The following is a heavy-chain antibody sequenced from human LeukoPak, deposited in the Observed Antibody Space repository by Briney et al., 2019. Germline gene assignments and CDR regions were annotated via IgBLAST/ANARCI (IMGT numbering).Heavy chain of an antibody. V-gene: IGHV2-5*01. CDR2: IYWNDDK. CDR3: AKRPAYCSRTNCYQY. Sequence: SGPTLVNPTQTLTLTCTFSGFSLGTSGVGVGWIRQPPGKALEWLALIYWNDDKRYNPSLKSRLTITQETSKNQVVLTMTNMDPVDTATYYCAKRPAYCSRTNCYQYWGQGTLVTVPS. D-gene: IGHD2-2*01. J-gene: IGHJ4*02. CDR1: GFSLGTSGVG.